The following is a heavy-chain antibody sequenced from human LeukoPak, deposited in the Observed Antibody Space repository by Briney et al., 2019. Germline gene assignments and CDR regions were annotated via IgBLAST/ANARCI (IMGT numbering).Heavy chain of an antibody. V-gene: IGHV1-3*01. CDR3: ARDMGSGRVKYMDV. Sequence: ASVKVSCKASGYTFTSYAMHWVRQAPGQRLEWMGWINAGNGNTKYSQEFQGRVTITRDTSASTAYMELSSLRSDDTAVYYCARDMGSGRVKYMDVWGKGTTVTVSS. CDR2: INAGNGNT. D-gene: IGHD6-19*01. J-gene: IGHJ6*03. CDR1: GYTFTSYA.